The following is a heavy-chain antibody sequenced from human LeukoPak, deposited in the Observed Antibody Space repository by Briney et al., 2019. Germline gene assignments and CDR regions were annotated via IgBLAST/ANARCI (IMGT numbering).Heavy chain of an antibody. CDR2: ISSSGSTI. CDR3: ARVGDSSGYDY. J-gene: IGHJ4*02. D-gene: IGHD3-22*01. Sequence: GGSLRLSCAASRFTFSSYSMSWIRQAPGKGLEWVSYISSSGSTIYYADSVKGRFTISRDNAKNSLYLQMNSLRAEDTAVYYCARVGDSSGYDYWGQGTLVTVSS. V-gene: IGHV3-48*04. CDR1: RFTFSSYS.